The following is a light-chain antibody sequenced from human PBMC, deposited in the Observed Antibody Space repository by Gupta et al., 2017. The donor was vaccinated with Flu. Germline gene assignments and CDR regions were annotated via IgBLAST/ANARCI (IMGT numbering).Light chain of an antibody. CDR3: QQSDSTPRT. J-gene: IGKJ2*01. CDR2: AAS. CDR1: QSISSH. V-gene: IGKV1-39*01. Sequence: DIQMTQSPASLSASVGDRVTITCRASQSISSHLNWYQQKPGKAPNLVIYAASSLQSGVPSRFSGSGSGTDFTLTISRLQPEDFATYYCQQSDSTPRTFGPGTKMDIK.